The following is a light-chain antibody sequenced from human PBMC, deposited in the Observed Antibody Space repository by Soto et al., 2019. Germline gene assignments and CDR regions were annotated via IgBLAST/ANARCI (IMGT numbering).Light chain of an antibody. CDR2: ATS. J-gene: IGKJ3*01. CDR3: YQYYTSPHT. CDR1: QTISRDD. Sequence: EIVLTQSPGTLSLSPGERATLSCRTSQTISRDDLAWYQQRPGQAPRLLVSATSRRATGIPDRFYGYGSGTDFTLTISSLEPEDFGVYYCYQYYTSPHTFGPGTRVDIK. V-gene: IGKV3-20*01.